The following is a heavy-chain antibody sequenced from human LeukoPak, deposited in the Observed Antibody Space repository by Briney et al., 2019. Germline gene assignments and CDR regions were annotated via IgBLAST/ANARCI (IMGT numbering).Heavy chain of an antibody. CDR1: GGSFSGYY. V-gene: IGHV4-34*01. Sequence: SETLSLTCAVYGGSFSGYYWSWIRQPPGKGLEWIGEINHSGSTNYNPSLKSRVTISVDTSKNQFSLNLSSVTAAATAVYYCARGFRRVRGSPLGYWGQGTLVTVSS. CDR2: INHSGST. CDR3: ARGFRRVRGSPLGY. J-gene: IGHJ4*02. D-gene: IGHD3-10*01.